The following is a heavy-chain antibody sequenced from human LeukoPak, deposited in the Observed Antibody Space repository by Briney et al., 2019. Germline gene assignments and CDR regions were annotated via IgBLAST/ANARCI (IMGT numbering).Heavy chain of an antibody. D-gene: IGHD3-10*01. CDR2: ISGSGGST. J-gene: IGHJ4*02. CDR1: GFTFSSYA. CDR3: AKSFYYNSGSWGIFDY. Sequence: GGSLRLSCAASGFTFSSYAMSWVRQAPGKGLEWVSGISGSGGSTYYADSVKGRFTISRDNSKNTLYLQMNSLRAEDTAVYYCAKSFYYNSGSWGIFDYWGQGTLVIVSS. V-gene: IGHV3-23*01.